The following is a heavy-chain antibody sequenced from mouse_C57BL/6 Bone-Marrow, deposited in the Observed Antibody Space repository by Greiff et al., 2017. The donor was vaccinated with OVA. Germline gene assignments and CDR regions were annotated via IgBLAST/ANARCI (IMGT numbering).Heavy chain of an antibody. J-gene: IGHJ2*01. V-gene: IGHV1-64*01. Sequence: QVQLQQSGAELVKPGASVKLSCKASGYTFTSYWMHWVKQRPGQGLEWIGMIHPNSGSTNYNEKFKSKATLTVDKSSSTAYMQLSSLTSEDSAVYYCARFPITTVVYFDYWGQGTTLTVAS. CDR2: IHPNSGST. CDR1: GYTFTSYW. D-gene: IGHD1-1*01. CDR3: ARFPITTVVYFDY.